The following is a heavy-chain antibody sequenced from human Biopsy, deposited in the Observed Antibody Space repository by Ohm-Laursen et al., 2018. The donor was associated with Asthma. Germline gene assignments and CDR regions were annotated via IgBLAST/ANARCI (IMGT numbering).Heavy chain of an antibody. CDR1: GFMLNAKY. D-gene: IGHD6-19*01. CDR3: AREGVAGTHIED. J-gene: IGHJ4*02. CDR2: ISYDGSSI. V-gene: IGHV3-30-3*01. Sequence: SLRLSCAASGFMLNAKYINWVRQAPGKGLEWVAVISYDGSSIYYADSVKGRFTISRDNSKNTLSLQMNSLTAEDTAVYYCAREGVAGTHIEDWGQGTLVTVSS.